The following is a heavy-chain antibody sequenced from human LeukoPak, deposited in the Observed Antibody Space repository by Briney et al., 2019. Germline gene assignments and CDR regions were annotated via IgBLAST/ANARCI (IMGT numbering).Heavy chain of an antibody. V-gene: IGHV4-39*07. D-gene: IGHD6-19*01. J-gene: IGHJ3*02. CDR1: GAPTSLTSYF. CDR3: ARDLPPYSSVGTDAFDI. CDR2: IYYAGTT. Sequence: PSETLSLTCTVSGAPTSLTSYFWGWIRQTPGKGLEWVGSIYYAGTTYYNPSLRSRVSISVDKSKNQFSLSLTSVTAADTAVYYCARDLPPYSSVGTDAFDIWGQGTMVTVSS.